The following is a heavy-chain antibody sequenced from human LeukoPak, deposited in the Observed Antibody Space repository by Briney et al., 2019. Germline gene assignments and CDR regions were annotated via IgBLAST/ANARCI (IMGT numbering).Heavy chain of an antibody. V-gene: IGHV1-69*04. D-gene: IGHD3-22*01. J-gene: IGHJ6*02. CDR2: IIPIHGIA. Sequence: GASVKVSCKASGGTFSSYAISWVRQAPGQGLEWMGRIIPIHGIANYAQKFQGRVTITADKSTSTAYMELSSLRSEDTAVYYCARDPDYYDSSGYYFKDVWGQGTTVTVSS. CDR1: GGTFSSYA. CDR3: ARDPDYYDSSGYYFKDV.